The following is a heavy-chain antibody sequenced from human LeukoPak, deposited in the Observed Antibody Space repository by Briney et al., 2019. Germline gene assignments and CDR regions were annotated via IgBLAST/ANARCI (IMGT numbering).Heavy chain of an antibody. J-gene: IGHJ5*02. D-gene: IGHD2-8*01. V-gene: IGHV4-38-2*02. CDR3: ARWSMLDNWFDP. CDR1: GYSISSGYY. Sequence: PSETLSLTCTVSGYSISSGYYWGWIRQPPGKGLEWIGNIYHSEDTYYNPSLKSRVTISVDTSKNQFSLKVSSVTAADTAIYYCARWSMLDNWFDPWGQGTLVTVSS. CDR2: IYHSEDT.